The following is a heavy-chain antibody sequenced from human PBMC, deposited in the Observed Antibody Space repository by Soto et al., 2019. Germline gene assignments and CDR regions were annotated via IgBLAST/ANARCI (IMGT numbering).Heavy chain of an antibody. CDR3: ARVRTSPAAGTPQHYYYGKDV. V-gene: IGHV1-8*01. D-gene: IGHD6-13*01. CDR2: MNPNSGNT. Sequence: GASVKVSCKASGYTFTSYDINWVRQATVQGLEWMGWMNPNSGNTGYAQKFQGRVTMTRNTSISTAYMELSSLRSEDTAVYYCARVRTSPAAGTPQHYYYGKDVWGQGTTVNVSS. CDR1: GYTFTSYD. J-gene: IGHJ6*02.